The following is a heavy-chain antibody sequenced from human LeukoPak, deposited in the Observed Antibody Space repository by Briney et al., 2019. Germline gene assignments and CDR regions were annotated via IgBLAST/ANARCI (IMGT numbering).Heavy chain of an antibody. Sequence: PSETLSLTCAVYGGSFSGYYWSWIRQPPGKGLEWIGEINHSGSTNYNPSLKSRVTISVDTSKNQFSLKLSSVTAADTAVYYCAPGAFYCSGGSCYAYWGQGTLVTVSS. CDR3: APGAFYCSGGSCYAY. J-gene: IGHJ4*02. V-gene: IGHV4-34*01. CDR1: GGSFSGYY. CDR2: INHSGST. D-gene: IGHD2-15*01.